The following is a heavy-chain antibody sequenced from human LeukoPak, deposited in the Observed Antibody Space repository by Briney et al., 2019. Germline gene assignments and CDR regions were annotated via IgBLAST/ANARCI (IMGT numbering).Heavy chain of an antibody. V-gene: IGHV3-15*01. CDR1: GFPFNNAW. CDR3: TTYSSGSCPF. D-gene: IGHD6-19*01. CDR2: IKSETDGGTT. Sequence: PGGSLRLSCAASGFPFNNAWMTWVRQAPGKGLEWVGRIKSETDGGTTDYAAPVQGRFTISRDDSKNTLYLQMNSLKTEDTAVYYCTTYSSGSCPFWGQGTLVTVSS. J-gene: IGHJ4*02.